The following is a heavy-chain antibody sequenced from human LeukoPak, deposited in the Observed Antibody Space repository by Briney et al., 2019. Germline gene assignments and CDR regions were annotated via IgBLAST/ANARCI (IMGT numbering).Heavy chain of an antibody. CDR2: IYYSGST. CDR1: GGSISSGGYY. Sequence: PSETLSLTCTVSGGSISSGGYYWSWIRQHPGKGLEWIGYIYYSGSTYYNPSLKSRVTISVDTSKNQFSLKLSSVTAADTAVYYCARGRGSGWYLGDYWGQGTLVTVSS. J-gene: IGHJ4*02. D-gene: IGHD6-19*01. V-gene: IGHV4-31*03. CDR3: ARGRGSGWYLGDY.